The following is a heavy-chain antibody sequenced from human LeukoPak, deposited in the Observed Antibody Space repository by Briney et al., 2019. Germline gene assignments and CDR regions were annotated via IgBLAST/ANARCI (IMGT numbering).Heavy chain of an antibody. CDR3: ARKDYGAGSYYYFDY. CDR2: FSAYNGNT. D-gene: IGHD3-10*01. CDR1: GYTFTSYG. Sequence: ASVTVSCKASGYTFTSYGISWVRQAPGQGLEWMGWFSAYNGNTNYAQKLQGRVTMTTDTSTSTAYMELKSLRSDDTAVYYCARKDYGAGSYYYFDYWGQGTLVTVSS. V-gene: IGHV1-18*01. J-gene: IGHJ4*02.